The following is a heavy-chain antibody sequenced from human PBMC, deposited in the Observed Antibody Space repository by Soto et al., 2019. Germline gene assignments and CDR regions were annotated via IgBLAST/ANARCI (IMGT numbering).Heavy chain of an antibody. CDR1: GGSVSSGSYY. Sequence: PSETLSLTCTVSGGSVSSGSYYWSWIRQPPGKGLEWIGYIYYSGSTNYNPSLKSRVTISVDTSKNQFSLKLSSVTAADTAVYYCAREKVIAAAGRTGYGMDVWGQGTTVTVSS. J-gene: IGHJ6*02. V-gene: IGHV4-61*01. D-gene: IGHD6-13*01. CDR2: IYYSGST. CDR3: AREKVIAAAGRTGYGMDV.